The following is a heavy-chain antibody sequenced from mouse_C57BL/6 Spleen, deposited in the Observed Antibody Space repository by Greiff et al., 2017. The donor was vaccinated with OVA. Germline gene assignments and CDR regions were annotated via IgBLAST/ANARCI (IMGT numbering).Heavy chain of an antibody. Sequence: QVQLQQSGAELVKPGASVKMSCKASGYTFTSYWITWVKQRPGQGLEWIGDIYPGSGSTNYNEKFKSKATLTVDTSSSTAYMQLSSLTSEDSAVYYCARRYYGSMNAMDYWGQGTSVTVSS. J-gene: IGHJ4*01. CDR3: ARRYYGSMNAMDY. D-gene: IGHD1-1*01. CDR2: IYPGSGST. CDR1: GYTFTSYW. V-gene: IGHV1-55*01.